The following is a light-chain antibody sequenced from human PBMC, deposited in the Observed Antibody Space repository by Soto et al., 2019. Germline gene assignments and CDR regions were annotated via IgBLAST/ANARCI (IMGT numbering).Light chain of an antibody. Sequence: DIVLTQSPGTLSLSPGERATLSCRASQSVSSSYLAWYQQKPGQAPRLLIYGTSSRATAIPDRFSGSGYGTDFTLTISRLEPEDFAVYYCQQYGSSSWTFGQGTKVDIK. CDR1: QSVSSSY. J-gene: IGKJ1*01. V-gene: IGKV3-20*01. CDR2: GTS. CDR3: QQYGSSSWT.